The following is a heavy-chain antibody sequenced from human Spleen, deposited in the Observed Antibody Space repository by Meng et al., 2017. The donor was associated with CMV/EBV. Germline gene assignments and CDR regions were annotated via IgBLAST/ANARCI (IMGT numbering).Heavy chain of an antibody. V-gene: IGHV3-74*01. J-gene: IGHJ5*02. CDR2: IKGDGSRT. Sequence: GESLKISCAGSGFTFSDYWMHWVRQAPGKGLVWVSRIKGDGSRTIYADSVKGRFTISRDSSKNTLYLQMNSLRAEDTAVYYCAKDSGPWFDPWGQGTLVTVSS. CDR1: GFTFSDYW. CDR3: AKDSGPWFDP. D-gene: IGHD3-10*01.